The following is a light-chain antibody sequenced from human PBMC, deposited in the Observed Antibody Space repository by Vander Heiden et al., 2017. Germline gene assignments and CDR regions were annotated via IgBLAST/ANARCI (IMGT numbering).Light chain of an antibody. J-gene: IGLJ3*02. CDR3: RVSYGGVWV. CDR1: TGAITSGYN. CDR2: GTS. V-gene: IGLV7-43*01. Sequence: QTVVTQAPSLTVSPGGTVTLTCASNTGAITSGYNPPWFQPKPGQAPRTLISGTSNKGSRTPARFSGSRLGGKAALTLSGVEPEDEDDYYCRVSYGGVWVFGGGTKLTVL.